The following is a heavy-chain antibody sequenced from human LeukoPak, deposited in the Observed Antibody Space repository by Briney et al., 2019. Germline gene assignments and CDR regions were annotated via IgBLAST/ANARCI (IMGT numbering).Heavy chain of an antibody. V-gene: IGHV3-48*01. CDR2: ISSTAGAI. Sequence: GGSLRLSCAASGFNVSSYYMTWVRQAPGKGLEWVSYISSTAGAIYYADSVKGRFTISRDNSKNTLYLQMNSLRAEDTAVYYCAKDGVRGVIHYYYYYMDVWGKGTTVTISS. J-gene: IGHJ6*03. CDR1: GFNVSSYY. CDR3: AKDGVRGVIHYYYYYMDV. D-gene: IGHD3-10*01.